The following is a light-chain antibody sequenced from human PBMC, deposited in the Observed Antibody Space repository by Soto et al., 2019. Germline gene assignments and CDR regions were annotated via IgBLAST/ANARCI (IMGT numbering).Light chain of an antibody. CDR2: GAD. CDR1: QRVRSD. CDR3: QLYNNWPLMYT. Sequence: EIVMTQPPTTLSVSPGERATLSCRASQRVRSDLAWYQQKPGQAPRLLIYGADTRATGVPARFSGSGSWAEFTLTISSLKSEDIAVYYCQLYNNWPLMYTFGQGTKVDIK. V-gene: IGKV3-15*01. J-gene: IGKJ2*01.